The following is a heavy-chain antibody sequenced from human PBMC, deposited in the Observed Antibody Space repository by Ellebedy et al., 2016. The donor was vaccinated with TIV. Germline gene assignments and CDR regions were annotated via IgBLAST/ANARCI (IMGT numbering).Heavy chain of an antibody. CDR1: GFTFSNYA. CDR2: INGRGDRT. Sequence: GESLKISXAASGFTFSNYAINWVRQSPGKGLEWVSSINGRGDRTYYADSVKGRFTISRDNSKNVMYLQMNGLRVEDTAIYYCAKPARTDATDYWGQGTLLTVSS. CDR3: AKPARTDATDY. J-gene: IGHJ4*02. D-gene: IGHD4-17*01. V-gene: IGHV3-23*01.